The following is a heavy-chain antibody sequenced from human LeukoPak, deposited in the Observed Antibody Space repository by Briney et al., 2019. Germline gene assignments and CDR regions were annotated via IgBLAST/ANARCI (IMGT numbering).Heavy chain of an antibody. CDR3: AKSSIHALGSYTFDN. J-gene: IGHJ4*02. D-gene: IGHD3-10*01. CDR1: GFTFSSYA. V-gene: IGHV3-23*01. Sequence: GGSLRLSCAASGFTFSSYAMTWLRQAPGKGLEWVSGISGSGLVTYYADSMKGRFTISRHNSKNTLDLQMNNLRVEDTAVYYCAKSSIHALGSYTFDNWGQGTLVTVSS. CDR2: ISGSGLVT.